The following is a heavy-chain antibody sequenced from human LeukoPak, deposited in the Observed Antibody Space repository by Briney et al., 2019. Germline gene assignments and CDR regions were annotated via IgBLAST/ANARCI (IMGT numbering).Heavy chain of an antibody. CDR3: ARDQLRLDEDYGDYVYYFDY. CDR2: INLNSGGT. V-gene: IGHV1-2*02. Sequence: ASVKVSCKASGYTFTGYYMHWVRQAPGQGLEWMGWINLNSGGTNYAQKFQGRVTMTRDTSISTAYMELSRLRSDDTAVYYCARDQLRLDEDYGDYVYYFDYWGQGTLVTVSS. J-gene: IGHJ4*02. CDR1: GYTFTGYY. D-gene: IGHD4-17*01.